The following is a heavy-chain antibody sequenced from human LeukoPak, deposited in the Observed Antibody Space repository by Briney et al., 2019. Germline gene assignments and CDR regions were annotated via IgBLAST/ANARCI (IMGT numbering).Heavy chain of an antibody. Sequence: PSETLSLTCAVYGGSFSGYYWSWIRQPPGKGLEWIGEINHSGSTNYNPSLKSRVTISVDTSKNQFSLKLSSVTAADTAVYYCARAGYSSSWYLDYYYYYMDVWGKGTTVTVSS. V-gene: IGHV4-34*01. CDR2: INHSGST. J-gene: IGHJ6*03. D-gene: IGHD6-13*01. CDR3: ARAGYSSSWYLDYYYYYMDV. CDR1: GGSFSGYY.